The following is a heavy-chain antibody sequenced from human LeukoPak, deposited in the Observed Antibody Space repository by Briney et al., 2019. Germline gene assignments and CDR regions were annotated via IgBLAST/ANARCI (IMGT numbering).Heavy chain of an antibody. CDR1: GGSISSTNW. Sequence: PSGTLSLTCAVSGGSISSTNWWSWVRQPPGKGLEWIGEISHSGSTNYNPSLKSRVTISVDKSKNQFSLRLSSVTAADTAVYYCARDGIVGTTLFDWFFDLWGRGTLVTVSS. J-gene: IGHJ2*01. CDR2: ISHSGST. CDR3: ARDGIVGTTLFDWFFDL. V-gene: IGHV4-4*02. D-gene: IGHD1-26*01.